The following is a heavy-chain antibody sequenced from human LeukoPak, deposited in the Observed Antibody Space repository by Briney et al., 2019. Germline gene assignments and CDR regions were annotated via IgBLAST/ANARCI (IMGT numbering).Heavy chain of an antibody. J-gene: IGHJ4*02. CDR3: ARDPGSGYEEHFDY. CDR2: ISSSGSTM. Sequence: GGSLRLSCAASGFTVSSNYMRWIRQAPGKGLEWVSYISSSGSTMYYTDSVKGRFTISRDNAKDSLYLQMNSLRAEDTAVYYCARDPGSGYEEHFDYWGQGTLVTVSS. V-gene: IGHV3-11*01. CDR1: GFTVSSNY. D-gene: IGHD5-12*01.